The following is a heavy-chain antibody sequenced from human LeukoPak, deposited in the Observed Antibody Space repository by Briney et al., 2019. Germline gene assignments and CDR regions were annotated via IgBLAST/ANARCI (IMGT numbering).Heavy chain of an antibody. J-gene: IGHJ4*02. CDR1: GGSFSGYY. CDR2: INHSGST. Sequence: SETLSLTCAVYGGSFSGYYWSWIRQPPGKGLEWIGEINHSGSTNYNPSLKSRVTISVDTSKNQFSLKLSSVTAADTAVYYCARGRRLGPLDYWGQGTLVTVSS. D-gene: IGHD3-16*01. V-gene: IGHV4-34*01. CDR3: ARGRRLGPLDY.